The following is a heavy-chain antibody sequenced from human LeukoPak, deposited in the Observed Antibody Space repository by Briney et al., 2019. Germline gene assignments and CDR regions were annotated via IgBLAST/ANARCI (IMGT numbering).Heavy chain of an antibody. J-gene: IGHJ5*02. CDR1: GFTFSTYR. Sequence: GGSLRLSCAASGFTFSTYRMHWVRQAPGKGLVWVSRINDDGGSTAYADSVKGRFTIFRDNAKNTLYLQMNSLGGEDTAVYYCARGGDYVWFDPRGQGTLVTVSS. CDR2: INDDGGST. V-gene: IGHV3-74*01. D-gene: IGHD4-17*01. CDR3: ARGGDYVWFDP.